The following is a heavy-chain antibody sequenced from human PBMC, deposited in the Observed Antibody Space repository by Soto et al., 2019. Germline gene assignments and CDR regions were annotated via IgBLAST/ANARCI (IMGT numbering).Heavy chain of an antibody. D-gene: IGHD2-2*01. Sequence: QVQLVESGGGVVQPGRSLRLSCAASGFTLSSYAMHWVRQAPGKGLEWVAVISYDGSNKYYADSVKGRFTISRDNSKNTLYLQMNSLRTEDTVVYYCARGYDEHGGMDVCGQVTTVTVSS. V-gene: IGHV3-30-3*01. CDR1: GFTLSSYA. CDR2: ISYDGSNK. J-gene: IGHJ6*02. CDR3: ARGYDEHGGMDV.